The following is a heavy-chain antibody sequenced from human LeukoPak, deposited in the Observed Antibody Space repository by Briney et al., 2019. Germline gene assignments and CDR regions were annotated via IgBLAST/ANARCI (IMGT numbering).Heavy chain of an antibody. CDR3: ARGAAIITAYYYYGMDV. D-gene: IGHD5-18*01. J-gene: IGHJ6*02. CDR2: INHSGST. V-gene: IGHV4-34*01. CDR1: GGSFSGYY. Sequence: SETLSLTCAVYGGSFSGYYWSWIRQPPGKGLERIGEINHSGSTNYNPSLKSRVTISVDTSKNQFSPKLSSVTAADTAVYYCARGAAIITAYYYYGMDVWGQGTTVTVSS.